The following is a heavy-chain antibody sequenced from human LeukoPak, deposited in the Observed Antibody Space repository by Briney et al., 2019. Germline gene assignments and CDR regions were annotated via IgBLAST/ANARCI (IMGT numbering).Heavy chain of an antibody. J-gene: IGHJ4*02. CDR3: ARDGRKATYYDFWSSTGYFDY. CDR1: GFTFSSYA. Sequence: GGSLRLSCAASGFTFSSYAMHWVRQAPGKGLEYVSAISSNGGSTHYANSVKGRFTISRDNSKNTLYLQMGSLRAEDMAVYYCARDGRKATYYDFWSSTGYFDYWGQGTLVTVSS. CDR2: ISSNGGST. D-gene: IGHD3-3*01. V-gene: IGHV3-64*01.